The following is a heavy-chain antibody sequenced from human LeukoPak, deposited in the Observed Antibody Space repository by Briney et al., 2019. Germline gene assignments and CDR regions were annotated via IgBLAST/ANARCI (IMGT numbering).Heavy chain of an antibody. CDR1: GGTFSSYA. Sequence: SVKVSCKASGGTFSSYAISWVRQAPGQGLEWMGGIIPIFGTANYAQKFQGRVTITADKSTSTAYMELSSLRSEDTAVYYCARNQAPAAMRSPYYYYYYMDVWGKGTTVTVSS. D-gene: IGHD2-2*01. V-gene: IGHV1-69*06. CDR2: IIPIFGTA. CDR3: ARNQAPAAMRSPYYYYYYMDV. J-gene: IGHJ6*03.